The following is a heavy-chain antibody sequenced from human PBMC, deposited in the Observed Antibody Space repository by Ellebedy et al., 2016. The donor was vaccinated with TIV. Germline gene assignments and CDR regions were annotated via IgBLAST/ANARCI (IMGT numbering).Heavy chain of an antibody. V-gene: IGHV4-59*01. J-gene: IGHJ4*02. CDR2: IHYSGST. CDR3: ARLLRGSYTH. Sequence: GSLRLXXSVSGGSIGTYYWSWIRQPPGKGLEWIGFIHYSGSTNSNPSLKSRVSISLDTSKNQISLKLSSVTAADTAIYYCARLLRGSYTHWGQGTLVTVSS. CDR1: GGSIGTYY. D-gene: IGHD1-26*01.